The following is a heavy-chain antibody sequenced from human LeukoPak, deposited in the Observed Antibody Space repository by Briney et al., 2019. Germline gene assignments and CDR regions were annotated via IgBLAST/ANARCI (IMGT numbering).Heavy chain of an antibody. Sequence: PGGSLRLSCAASGFTFSSYGMHWVRQAPGKGLEWVSYISSSSSTIYYADSVKGRFTISRDNAKNSLYLQMNSLRAEDTAVYYCARDFEAAGLDYWGQGTLVTVSS. V-gene: IGHV3-48*01. CDR3: ARDFEAAGLDY. D-gene: IGHD6-13*01. CDR2: ISSSSSTI. J-gene: IGHJ4*02. CDR1: GFTFSSYG.